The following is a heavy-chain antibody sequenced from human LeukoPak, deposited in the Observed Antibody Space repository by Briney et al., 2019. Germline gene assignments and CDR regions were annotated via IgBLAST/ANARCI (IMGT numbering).Heavy chain of an antibody. CDR3: ARGRCSSTSCYAGRRPFDP. Sequence: ASVKVSCKASGYTFTSYAMHWVRQAPGQRLEWMGWINAGNGNTKYSQEFQGRVTITRDTSASTAYMELSSLRSEDMAVYYCARGRCSSTSCYAGRRPFDPWGQGTLVTVSS. V-gene: IGHV1-3*03. J-gene: IGHJ5*02. CDR1: GYTFTSYA. CDR2: INAGNGNT. D-gene: IGHD2-2*01.